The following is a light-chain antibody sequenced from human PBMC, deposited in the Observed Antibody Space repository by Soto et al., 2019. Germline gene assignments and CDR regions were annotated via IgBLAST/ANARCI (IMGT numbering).Light chain of an antibody. CDR3: QQANSFPRT. J-gene: IGKJ3*01. CDR2: AAS. CDR1: QGIAGW. Sequence: DVLMTQSPSSVSASVGDRVTITCRASQGIAGWLAWYQQKPGKAPKLLIYAASTLQSGVPSRFSGSGSGTDFTRTISDLQPEEFATYYCQQANSFPRTFGPGTKVDI. V-gene: IGKV1-12*01.